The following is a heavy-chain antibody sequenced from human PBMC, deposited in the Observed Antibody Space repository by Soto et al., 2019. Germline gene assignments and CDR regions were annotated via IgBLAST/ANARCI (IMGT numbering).Heavy chain of an antibody. J-gene: IGHJ6*03. Sequence: GSLRLSCAASGFTFSDYYMSWIRQAPGKGLEWVSYISSSGSTIYYADSVKGRFTISRDNAKNSLYLQMNSLRAEDTAVYYCARTYYDFWSGSHEGYYYYMDVWGKGTTVTVSS. D-gene: IGHD3-3*01. CDR1: GFTFSDYY. V-gene: IGHV3-11*01. CDR3: ARTYYDFWSGSHEGYYYYMDV. CDR2: ISSSGSTI.